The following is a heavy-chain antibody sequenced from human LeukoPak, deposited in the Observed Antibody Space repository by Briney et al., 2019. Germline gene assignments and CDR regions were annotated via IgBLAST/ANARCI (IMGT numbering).Heavy chain of an antibody. J-gene: IGHJ3*02. Sequence: SETLSLTCTVSGGSISSSSYYWGWIRQPPGKGLEWIGSIYYSGSTYYNPSLKSRVTISVDTSKNQFSLKLSSVTAADTAVYYCARDASTVATIGWDAFDIWGQGTMVTVSS. CDR3: ARDASTVATIGWDAFDI. CDR1: GGSISSSSYY. CDR2: IYYSGST. D-gene: IGHD4-17*01. V-gene: IGHV4-39*07.